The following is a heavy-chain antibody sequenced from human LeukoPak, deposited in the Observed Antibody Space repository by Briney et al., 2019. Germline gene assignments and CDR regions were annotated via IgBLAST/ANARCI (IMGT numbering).Heavy chain of an antibody. Sequence: SETVSLTCTVSGGSISSSSYYWGWIRQPPGKGLEWIGSIYYSGSTYYNPSLKSRVTISVDTSKNQFSLKLSSVTAADTAVYYCARKVVTASPFQHWGQGTLVTVSS. CDR3: ARKVVTASPFQH. CDR1: GGSISSSSYY. J-gene: IGHJ1*01. D-gene: IGHD2-21*02. CDR2: IYYSGST. V-gene: IGHV4-39*01.